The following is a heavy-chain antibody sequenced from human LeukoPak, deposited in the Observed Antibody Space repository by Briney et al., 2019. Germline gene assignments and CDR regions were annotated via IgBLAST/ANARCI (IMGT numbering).Heavy chain of an antibody. Sequence: GGSLRLSCSASGFTFSTYAMSWVRQAPGKGLEWVSTITGSTGSTYYADSLKGRFTISRDNSKNTLYLQMSSLRAEDTAVYYCAKRRYCSGTNCYHYFDYWGQGTLSPSPQ. J-gene: IGHJ4*02. CDR2: ITGSTGST. V-gene: IGHV3-23*01. CDR1: GFTFSTYA. D-gene: IGHD2-2*01. CDR3: AKRRYCSGTNCYHYFDY.